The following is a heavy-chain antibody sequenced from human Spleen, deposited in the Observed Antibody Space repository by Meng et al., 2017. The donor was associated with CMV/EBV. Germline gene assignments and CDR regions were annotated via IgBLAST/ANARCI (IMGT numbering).Heavy chain of an antibody. CDR2: INHSGST. Sequence: PSETLSLPCPVSGGSFCRYHWTWIRQPPGKGLEWIGDINHSGSTHYNPSLEGRVTLSVDPAKNQFTLKVNSVTAADTAVYYCARETGYWGRGTLVTVSS. V-gene: IGHV4-34*01. CDR1: GGSFCRYH. CDR3: ARETGY. J-gene: IGHJ4*02.